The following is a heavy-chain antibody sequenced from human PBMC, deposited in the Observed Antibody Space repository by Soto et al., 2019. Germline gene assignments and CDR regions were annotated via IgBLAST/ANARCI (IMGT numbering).Heavy chain of an antibody. CDR3: ARGYYYGSGSHPDYYYYGMDV. Sequence: VASVKVSCKASGGTFSSYAISWVRQAPGQGLEWMGGIIPIFGTANYAQKFQGRVTITADESTSTAYMELSSLRSEDTAAYYCARGYYYGSGSHPDYYYYGMDVWGQGTTVTVSS. V-gene: IGHV1-69*13. D-gene: IGHD3-10*01. CDR2: IIPIFGTA. J-gene: IGHJ6*02. CDR1: GGTFSSYA.